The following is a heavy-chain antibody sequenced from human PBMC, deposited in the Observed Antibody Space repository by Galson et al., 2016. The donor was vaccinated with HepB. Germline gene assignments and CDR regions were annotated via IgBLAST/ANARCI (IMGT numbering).Heavy chain of an antibody. CDR2: IFHGGST. CDR1: GDSINSTIW. J-gene: IGHJ6*02. D-gene: IGHD1-1*01. Sequence: SETLSLTCIVSGDSINSTIWWSWVRQPPGKGLEWIGEIFHGGSTSYNPSLTSRVTMSLDKSKNLVSLELISVTAADTAVYYCARLSAGGTNGVDVWGQGTTVIVSS. CDR3: ARLSAGGTNGVDV. V-gene: IGHV4-4*02.